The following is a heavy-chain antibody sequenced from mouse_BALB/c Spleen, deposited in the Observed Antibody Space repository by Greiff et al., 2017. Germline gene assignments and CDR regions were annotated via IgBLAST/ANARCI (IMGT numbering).Heavy chain of an antibody. CDR1: GYTFTSYW. CDR3: ARGDGNYPRAMDY. Sequence: QVQLKESGAELAKPGASVKMSCKASGYTFTSYWMHWVKQRPGQGLEWIGYINPSTGYTEYNQKFKDKATLTADNSSSTAYMQLSSLTSEDSAVYYCARGDGNYPRAMDYWGQGTSVTVSS. V-gene: IGHV1-7*01. CDR2: INPSTGYT. D-gene: IGHD2-1*01. J-gene: IGHJ4*01.